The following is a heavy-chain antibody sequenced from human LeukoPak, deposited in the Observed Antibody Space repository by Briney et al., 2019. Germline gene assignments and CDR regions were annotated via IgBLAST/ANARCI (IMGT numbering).Heavy chain of an antibody. V-gene: IGHV4-4*07. D-gene: IGHD3-10*01. CDR3: ARSGTGYYYGSGSYRQYCYYYYMDV. CDR1: GGSISSYY. CDR2: IYTSGST. Sequence: SETLSLTCTVSGGSISSYYWSWIRQPAGKGLEWIGRIYTSGSTNYNPSLKSRVTMSVDTSKNQFSLKLSSVTAADTAVYYCARSGTGYYYGSGSYRQYCYYYYMDVWGKGTTVTISS. J-gene: IGHJ6*03.